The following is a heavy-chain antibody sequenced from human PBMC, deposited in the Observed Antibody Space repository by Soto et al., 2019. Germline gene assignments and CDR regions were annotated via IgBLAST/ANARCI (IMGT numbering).Heavy chain of an antibody. V-gene: IGHV4-39*02. CDR3: AREIRSEYFDWLLPPH. D-gene: IGHD3-9*01. CDR1: GGSISSSSYY. Sequence: SETLSLTCTVSGGSISSSSYYWGWIRQPPGKGLEWIGSIYYSGSTYYNPSLKSRVTISVDTSKNQFSLKLSSVTAADTAVYYCAREIRSEYFDWLLPPHWGQGTMVTVSS. J-gene: IGHJ4*02. CDR2: IYYSGST.